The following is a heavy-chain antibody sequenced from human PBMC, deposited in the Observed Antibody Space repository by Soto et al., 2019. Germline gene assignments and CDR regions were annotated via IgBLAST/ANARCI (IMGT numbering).Heavy chain of an antibody. D-gene: IGHD5-12*01. V-gene: IGHV3-30-3*01. CDR2: ISYDGLKK. CDR3: ARDGCSGTACYLQH. CDR1: GFNFNHFA. J-gene: IGHJ1*01. Sequence: QVQLVESGGGVVQPGGSLKLSCAASGFNFNHFALNWVRQAPGKGPEWVAVISYDGLKKFYADSVKGRFTISRDTSTDTVNLQMNDLRVEDTSVYYCARDGCSGTACYLQHWGQGTLVTVSS.